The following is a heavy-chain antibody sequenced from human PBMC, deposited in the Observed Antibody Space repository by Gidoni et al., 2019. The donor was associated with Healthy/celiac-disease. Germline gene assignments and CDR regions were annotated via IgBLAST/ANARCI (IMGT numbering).Heavy chain of an antibody. CDR1: GFTFSSYW. J-gene: IGHJ4*02. V-gene: IGHV3-74*01. D-gene: IGHD4-17*01. CDR2: INSDGSST. Sequence: EVQLVESGGGLVQPGGSLRLPCAASGFTFSSYWMHWVRQAPGKGLVWVSRINSDGSSTSYADSVKGRFTISRDNAKNTLYLQMNSLRAEDTAVYYCARASGNTTVTTSRFDYWGQGTLVTVSS. CDR3: ARASGNTTVTTSRFDY.